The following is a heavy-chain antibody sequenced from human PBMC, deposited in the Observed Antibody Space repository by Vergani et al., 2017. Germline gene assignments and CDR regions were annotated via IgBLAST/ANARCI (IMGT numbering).Heavy chain of an antibody. V-gene: IGHV3-21*01. Sequence: EVQVVESGGGLVQPGGSLRLSCAASGFTFSSYSMNWVRQAPGKGLEWVSSISSSSSYIYYADSVKGRFTISRDNAKNSLYLQMNRLRAEDTAVYYCARDLGSSSRYSYWGQGTLVTVSS. CDR3: ARDLGSSSRYSY. J-gene: IGHJ4*02. CDR1: GFTFSSYS. D-gene: IGHD6-13*01. CDR2: ISSSSSYI.